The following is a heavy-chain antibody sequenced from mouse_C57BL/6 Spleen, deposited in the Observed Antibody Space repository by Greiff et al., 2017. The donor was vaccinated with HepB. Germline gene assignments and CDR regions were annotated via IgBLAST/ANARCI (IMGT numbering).Heavy chain of an antibody. CDR2: IDPSDSET. CDR3: TRGIRLLPYFDY. J-gene: IGHJ2*01. Sequence: QVQLQQSGAELVRPGSSVKLSCKASGYTFTSYWMHWVKQRPIQGLEWIGNIDPSDSETHYNQKFKDKATLTVDKSSSTAYMQLSSLTSEDSAVYYCTRGIRLLPYFDYWGQGTTLTVSS. V-gene: IGHV1-52*01. CDR1: GYTFTSYW. D-gene: IGHD2-3*01.